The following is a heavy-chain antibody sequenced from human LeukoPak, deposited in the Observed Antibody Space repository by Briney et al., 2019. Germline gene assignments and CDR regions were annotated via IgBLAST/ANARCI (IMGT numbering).Heavy chain of an antibody. Sequence: GGSLRLSCAVSGFSVSGYWMTWVRQAPGKVLEWVANIKQDGSEKNYVDSVKGRFTISRDNAENSLFLRMNSLRVEDTAVYYCAREWQGGIAAAGTRIEGDYWGQGTLVAVSS. J-gene: IGHJ4*02. CDR1: GFSVSGYW. CDR3: AREWQGGIAAAGTRIEGDY. V-gene: IGHV3-7*01. CDR2: IKQDGSEK. D-gene: IGHD6-13*01.